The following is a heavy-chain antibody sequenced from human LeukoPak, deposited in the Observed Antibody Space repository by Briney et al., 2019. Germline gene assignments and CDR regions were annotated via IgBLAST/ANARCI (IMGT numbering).Heavy chain of an antibody. CDR3: ARGRGSPYCSSTSCSYYYYYMDV. D-gene: IGHD2-2*01. CDR1: GGTFSSYA. Sequence: SVKVSCKASGGTFSSYAISWVRQAPGQGLEWMGGIIPIFGTANYAQKFQGRVTITTDESTSTAYMELSSLRSEDTAVYYCARGRGSPYCSSTSCSYYYYYMDVWGKGTTVTVSS. V-gene: IGHV1-69*05. J-gene: IGHJ6*03. CDR2: IIPIFGTA.